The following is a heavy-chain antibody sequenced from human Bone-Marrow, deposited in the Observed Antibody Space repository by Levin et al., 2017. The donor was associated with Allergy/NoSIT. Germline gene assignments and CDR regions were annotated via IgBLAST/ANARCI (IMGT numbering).Heavy chain of an antibody. J-gene: IGHJ2*01. D-gene: IGHD2-2*01. Sequence: SETLSLTCAVSGGSIYGDGYSWSWIRQPPGKGLEWIGYIFHGGSTYYNPSLRSRVTISLDRSKNQFSLKLNSVTAADTAIYYCARLVVVPAANIRYFDLWGRGTLVTVSS. V-gene: IGHV4-30-2*01. CDR1: GGSIYGDGYS. CDR2: IFHGGST. CDR3: ARLVVVPAANIRYFDL.